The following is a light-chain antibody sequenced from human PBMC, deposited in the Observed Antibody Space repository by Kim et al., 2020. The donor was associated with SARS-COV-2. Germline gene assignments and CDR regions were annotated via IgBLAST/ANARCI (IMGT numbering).Light chain of an antibody. Sequence: PASITCRYSQRLVYSVGNISLNWFNRRLGQFPGHLIIKVANRDSGVPARFSGSGSGTDFTLQISRVEPEDVGVYYCMQGTHWPFTFGAGTKMDIK. CDR2: KVA. V-gene: IGKV2-30*01. CDR3: MQGTHWPFT. CDR1: QRLVYSVGNIS. J-gene: IGKJ3*01.